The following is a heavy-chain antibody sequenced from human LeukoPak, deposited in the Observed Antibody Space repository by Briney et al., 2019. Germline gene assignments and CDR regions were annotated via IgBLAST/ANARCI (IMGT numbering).Heavy chain of an antibody. J-gene: IGHJ3*02. V-gene: IGHV1-18*01. Sequence: SVKLSCNASGYSFTSNVISWVRQAPGQGLEWVGWMSAYNGNTNYAQKLQGRGTMTRDKSISTAYTELNRLRSDDPAVYYCARERRGIDRAFDIWGQGTMVTVSS. D-gene: IGHD2/OR15-2a*01. CDR3: ARERRGIDRAFDI. CDR2: MSAYNGNT. CDR1: GYSFTSNV.